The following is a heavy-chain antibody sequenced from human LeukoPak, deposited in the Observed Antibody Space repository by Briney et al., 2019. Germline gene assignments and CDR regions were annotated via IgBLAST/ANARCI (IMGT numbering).Heavy chain of an antibody. CDR1: GGSISTSNYY. Sequence: SETLSLTCTVSGGSISTSNYYWGWIRQPPGKGLEWIGNIFYSGSTYYSPSLKSRVTISLDTSRNQFSLKLNSVTAADTAVYYCAKDSHWILFDDWGQGTLVTVSS. CDR3: AKDSHWILFDD. V-gene: IGHV4-39*07. CDR2: IFYSGST. J-gene: IGHJ4*02. D-gene: IGHD2-2*03.